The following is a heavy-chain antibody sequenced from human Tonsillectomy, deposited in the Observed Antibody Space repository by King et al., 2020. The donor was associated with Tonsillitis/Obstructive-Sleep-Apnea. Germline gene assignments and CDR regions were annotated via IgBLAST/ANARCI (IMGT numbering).Heavy chain of an antibody. CDR2: SNPNSGGT. V-gene: IGHV1-2*02. Sequence: QLVQSGAEVKKPGASVKVSCKASGYTFTDYYLHWVRQAPGQGLEWMGWSNPNSGGTKYAQKFQGRVSMTRDTSIRTAYMELNRLRSDDTAVYYCARGDYYPMDVWGQGTTVTVSS. J-gene: IGHJ6*02. CDR1: GYTFTDYY. CDR3: ARGDYYPMDV.